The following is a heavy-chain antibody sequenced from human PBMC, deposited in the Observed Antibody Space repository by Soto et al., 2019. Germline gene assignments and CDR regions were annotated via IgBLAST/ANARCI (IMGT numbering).Heavy chain of an antibody. Sequence: PSETLSLTCTVSGGSISSGCYYWSWIRQHPGKGLEWIGYIYYSGSTYYNPSLKSRVTISVDTSKNQFSLKLSSVTAADTAVYYCAREKGSRQLAAQYYMDVWGKGTTVTVSS. D-gene: IGHD6-13*01. J-gene: IGHJ6*03. V-gene: IGHV4-31*03. CDR2: IYYSGST. CDR3: AREKGSRQLAAQYYMDV. CDR1: GGSISSGCYY.